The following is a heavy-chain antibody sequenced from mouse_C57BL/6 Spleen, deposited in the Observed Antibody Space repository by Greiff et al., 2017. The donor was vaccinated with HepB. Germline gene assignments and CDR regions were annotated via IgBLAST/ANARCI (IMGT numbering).Heavy chain of an antibody. D-gene: IGHD1-1*01. J-gene: IGHJ3*01. CDR1: GYTFTSYD. CDR3: ARSSSYYYGSSSFAY. V-gene: IGHV1-85*01. CDR2: IYPRDGST. Sequence: QVQLQQSGPELVKPGASVKLSCKASGYTFTSYDINWVKQRPGQGLEWIGWIYPRDGSTKYNEKFKGKATLTVDTSSSTAYMELHSLTSEDSAVYFCARSSSYYYGSSSFAYWGQGTLVTVSA.